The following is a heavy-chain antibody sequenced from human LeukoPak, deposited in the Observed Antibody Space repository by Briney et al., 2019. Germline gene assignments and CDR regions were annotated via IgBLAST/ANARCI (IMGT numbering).Heavy chain of an antibody. CDR1: GFTFGNFE. CDR3: ASPGGGYVAFDI. D-gene: IGHD5-12*01. Sequence: GGSLRLSCAASGFTFGNFEMNWVRQAPGKGLEWVSYISSSGSTIYYADSVKGRFTISRDNAKNSLSLQMNSLRAEDTAVYYCASPGGGYVAFDIWGQGTMVTVSS. J-gene: IGHJ3*02. CDR2: ISSSGSTI. V-gene: IGHV3-48*03.